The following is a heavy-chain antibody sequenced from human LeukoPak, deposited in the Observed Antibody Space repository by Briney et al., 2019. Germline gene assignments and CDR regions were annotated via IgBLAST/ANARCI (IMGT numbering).Heavy chain of an antibody. J-gene: IGHJ6*02. CDR3: ARLRFLEWLQDYDNYYGLDV. V-gene: IGHV4-34*01. CDR1: GGSFSDYY. CDR2: INHRGTT. Sequence: SETLSLTCGVYGGSFSDYYWSWIRQAPGKGLEWIGDINHRGTTSYNPSLGSRVTMSVDTSKNQFSLNLSSVTAADTGVYYCARLRFLEWLQDYDNYYGLDVWGQGTTVTVSS. D-gene: IGHD3-3*01.